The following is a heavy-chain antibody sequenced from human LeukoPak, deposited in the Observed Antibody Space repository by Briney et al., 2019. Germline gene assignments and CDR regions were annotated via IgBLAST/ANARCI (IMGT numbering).Heavy chain of an antibody. J-gene: IGHJ4*02. CDR3: ARGQYYHDSPGYYW. CDR1: GGSINNYY. CDR2: IYYSGTT. Sequence: SETLSLTCTASGGSINNYYWSWIRQPPGKGLEWIGHIYYSGTTKYNPSLKSRVTIAVDTSKNQLSLKLSSVTAADTAVYYCARGQYYHDSPGYYWWGQGTLVTVSS. V-gene: IGHV4-59*01. D-gene: IGHD3-22*01.